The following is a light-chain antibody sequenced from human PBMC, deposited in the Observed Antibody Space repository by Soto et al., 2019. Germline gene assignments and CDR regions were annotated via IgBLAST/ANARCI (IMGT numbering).Light chain of an antibody. J-gene: IGKJ4*01. Sequence: EIVLTQSPATLSLSPGERATLSCRASQSVGGYLDWYQQKPGQAPRLLIYDASNRASGIPARFSGSGSGTDFTLTISSLAHDDLAVYYCHQRSNWPPLTFGGGTKEEIK. CDR3: HQRSNWPPLT. V-gene: IGKV3-11*01. CDR2: DAS. CDR1: QSVGGY.